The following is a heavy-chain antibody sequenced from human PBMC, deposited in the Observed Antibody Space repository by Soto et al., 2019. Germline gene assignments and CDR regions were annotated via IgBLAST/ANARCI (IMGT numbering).Heavy chain of an antibody. J-gene: IGHJ4*02. V-gene: IGHV1-69*02. CDR1: GGPYSKYS. D-gene: IGHD3-22*01. CDR3: ARSLLGDYYDSDGLDN. Sequence: QVQLVQSGTEVQKPGSSVTVSCKASGGPYSKYSISWVRQAPGQGLEWMGRIIPIFDITNYAQKFQGRVTITADKSTSTVYMDLSSLRSEDTAVYYCARSLLGDYYDSDGLDNWGQGTLVTVSS. CDR2: IIPIFDIT.